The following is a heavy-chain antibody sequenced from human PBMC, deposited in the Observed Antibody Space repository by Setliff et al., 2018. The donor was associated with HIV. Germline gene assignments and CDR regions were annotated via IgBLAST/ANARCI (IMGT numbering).Heavy chain of an antibody. Sequence: PSETLSLTCAVFGGSINSGGYSWSWIRQPPGKGLEWIGYIYQSGSTYYNPSLKSRVTISVDTSKNQFSLNLNSVTAADTVVYYCARQESYGNGGLYYFDYWGQGKLVTVSS. CDR2: IYQSGST. V-gene: IGHV4-30-2*01. J-gene: IGHJ4*02. CDR3: ARQESYGNGGLYYFDY. CDR1: GGSINSGGYS. D-gene: IGHD2-8*02.